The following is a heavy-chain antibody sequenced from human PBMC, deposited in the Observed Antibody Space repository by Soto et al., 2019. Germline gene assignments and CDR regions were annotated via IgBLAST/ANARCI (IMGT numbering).Heavy chain of an antibody. V-gene: IGHV1-69*02. CDR3: ARAHMVRGVIPFDY. CDR2: IIPILGIA. Sequence: QVQLVQSGAEVKKPGSSVKVSCKASGGTFSSYTISWVRQAPGQGLEWMGRIIPILGIANYAQKFQGRVTITADKSXSTAYMELSSLRSEDTAVYYCARAHMVRGVIPFDYWGQGTLVTVSS. D-gene: IGHD3-10*01. J-gene: IGHJ4*02. CDR1: GGTFSSYT.